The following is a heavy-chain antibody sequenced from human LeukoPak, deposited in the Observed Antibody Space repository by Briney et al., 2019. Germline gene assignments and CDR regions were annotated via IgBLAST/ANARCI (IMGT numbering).Heavy chain of an antibody. V-gene: IGHV3-66*01. J-gene: IGHJ3*02. D-gene: IGHD3-22*01. Sequence: GGSLRLSCAASGFTVSSNYMSWVRQAPGKGLEWVSVIYSGGSTYYADSVKGRFTISRDNSKNTLYLQTNSLRAEDTAVYYCASSLGGYYYDTLYAFDIWGQGTMVTVSS. CDR2: IYSGGST. CDR1: GFTVSSNY. CDR3: ASSLGGYYYDTLYAFDI.